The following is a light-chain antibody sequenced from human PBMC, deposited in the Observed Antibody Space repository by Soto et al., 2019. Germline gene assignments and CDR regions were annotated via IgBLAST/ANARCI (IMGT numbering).Light chain of an antibody. CDR2: SND. J-gene: IGLJ2*01. CDR1: SSNIGRNT. Sequence: QLVLTQPPSASGTPGQRVTISCSGGSSNIGRNTVNWYRQLPGTAPKLLIYSNDQRPSGLPDRFSASKSGTSASLAISGLQSKDEADYFCAVWDGTLNGPVFGGGTKLTVL. CDR3: AVWDGTLNGPV. V-gene: IGLV1-44*01.